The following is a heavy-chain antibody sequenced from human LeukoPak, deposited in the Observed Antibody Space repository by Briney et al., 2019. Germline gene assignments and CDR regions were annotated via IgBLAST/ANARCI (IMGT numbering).Heavy chain of an antibody. J-gene: IGHJ3*02. CDR1: GFTFSTSW. CDR2: INEDGTIK. Sequence: GGSLRLSCAASGFTFSTSWMTWVRQAPGKELEWLGNINEDGTIKNYVDSVKGRFTTSRDNAKNSLFLQMLSLRADDTAVYYCARDSGYNAFDIWGRGTMVTVSS. CDR3: ARDSGYNAFDI. D-gene: IGHD5-18*01. V-gene: IGHV3-7*01.